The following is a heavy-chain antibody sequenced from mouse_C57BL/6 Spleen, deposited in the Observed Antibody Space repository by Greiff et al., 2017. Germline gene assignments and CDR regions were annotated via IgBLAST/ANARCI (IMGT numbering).Heavy chain of an antibody. D-gene: IGHD1-1*01. Sequence: QVQLQQSVAELVKPGASVKISCKASGYAFSSYWMNWVKQRPGKGLEWIGQIYPGDGDTNYNGKFKGKATLTAAKSSSTAYMQLSSPTSEDSAVYFCAPTVVGYAIDYWGQGTSVTVSS. J-gene: IGHJ4*01. V-gene: IGHV1-80*01. CDR3: APTVVGYAIDY. CDR2: IYPGDGDT. CDR1: GYAFSSYW.